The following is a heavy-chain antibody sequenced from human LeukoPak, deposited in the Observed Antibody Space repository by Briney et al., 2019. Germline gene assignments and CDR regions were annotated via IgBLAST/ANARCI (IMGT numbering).Heavy chain of an antibody. CDR3: AREGGSGYYYYAFDI. CDR2: IYYSGRT. D-gene: IGHD3-22*01. CDR1: GDSISSYY. J-gene: IGHJ3*02. Sequence: SETLSLTCTVRGDSISSYYWSWVRQPPGKGREWVGYIYYSGRTNYNTSLKRRVTISVETSKNQFSLKLSSVTAADTAVYFCAREGGSGYYYYAFDIWGQGTMVTVSS. V-gene: IGHV4-59*01.